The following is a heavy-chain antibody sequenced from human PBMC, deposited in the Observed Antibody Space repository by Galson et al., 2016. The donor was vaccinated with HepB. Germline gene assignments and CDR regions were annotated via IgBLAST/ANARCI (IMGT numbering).Heavy chain of an antibody. V-gene: IGHV4-31*03. CDR1: GGSISSGGYH. CDR2: IYYSGST. D-gene: IGHD6-13*01. J-gene: IGHJ4*02. CDR3: ASWGYSSSRYSDY. Sequence: TLSLTCTVSGGSISSGGYHWSWIRQHPGKGLEWIGYIYYSGSTYYNPSLRSRVTISADTSKNQFSLKLSSVTAADTAVYYCASWGYSSSRYSDYWGQGTLVTVSS.